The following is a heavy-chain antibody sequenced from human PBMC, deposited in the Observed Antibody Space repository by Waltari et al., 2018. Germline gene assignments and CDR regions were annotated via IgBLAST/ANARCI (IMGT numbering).Heavy chain of an antibody. Sequence: QVQLQESGPGLVKPSETLSLTCTVSGGSIRDYYWSWIRQPAGKGLEWIGRIYISGSTNYNPSLKSRVTVSVDTSKNQFSLKLSSVTAADTAVYYCAKMYSSSPKTNWFDPWGQGTLVTVSS. D-gene: IGHD6-6*01. CDR1: GGSIRDYY. CDR2: IYISGST. V-gene: IGHV4-4*07. CDR3: AKMYSSSPKTNWFDP. J-gene: IGHJ5*02.